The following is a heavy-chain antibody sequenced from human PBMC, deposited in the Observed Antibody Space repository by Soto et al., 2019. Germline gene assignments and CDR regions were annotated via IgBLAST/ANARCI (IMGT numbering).Heavy chain of an antibody. Sequence: SETLSLTCTVSGGSISSYYWSWIRQPPGKGLEWIGYIYYSGSTNYNPSLKSRVTISVDTSKNQFSLKLSSVTAADTAVYYCARSYRRYCSGGSCYSYDYYYLDVWGKGTTVTVSS. V-gene: IGHV4-59*01. J-gene: IGHJ6*03. CDR1: GGSISSYY. CDR3: ARSYRRYCSGGSCYSYDYYYLDV. CDR2: IYYSGST. D-gene: IGHD2-15*01.